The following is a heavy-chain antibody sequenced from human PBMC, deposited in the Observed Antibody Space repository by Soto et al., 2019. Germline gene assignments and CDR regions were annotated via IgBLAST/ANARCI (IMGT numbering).Heavy chain of an antibody. D-gene: IGHD3-22*01. Sequence: LSCAASGFSFSDHYMSWIRQAPGKGLEWVSYISSSTFYTNYADSVKGRFTISRDNAKNSLYLQMNSLRAEDTAVYYCATDDSSVLEYFDYWGQGILVTVSS. CDR3: ATDDSSVLEYFDY. CDR1: GFSFSDHY. J-gene: IGHJ4*02. CDR2: ISSSTFYT. V-gene: IGHV3-11*06.